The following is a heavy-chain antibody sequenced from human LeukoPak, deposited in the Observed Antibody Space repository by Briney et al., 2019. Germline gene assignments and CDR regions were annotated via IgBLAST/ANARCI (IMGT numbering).Heavy chain of an antibody. CDR3: AKRESGTTDLIDY. V-gene: IGHV3-7*03. Sequence: PGGSLRLSCAGSGFTFSSYWMSWVRQAPGRGLEWVANIKRDGSEKYYVDSVKGRFTISRDNAKNTLYLQMNSLRAEDTAVYYCAKRESGTTDLIDYWGQGTLVTVSS. CDR1: GFTFSSYW. CDR2: IKRDGSEK. D-gene: IGHD1-1*01. J-gene: IGHJ4*02.